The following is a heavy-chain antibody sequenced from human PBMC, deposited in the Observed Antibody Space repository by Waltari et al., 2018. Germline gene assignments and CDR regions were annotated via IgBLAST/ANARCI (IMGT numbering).Heavy chain of an antibody. CDR2: MYFSGTH. CDR1: GDSVTSHF. V-gene: IGHV4-59*02. CDR3: ARLPRGSVIIGAFDI. Sequence: VQLQESGPGLVTPSETLSLRCDVSGDSVTSHFWSWIRQSPGKGLEWIGYMYFSGTHNYNPSLKSRVTISRDTSKNHFSLNLRSVTAADTAIYYCARLPRGSVIIGAFDIWGQGTQVTVSS. D-gene: IGHD3-22*01. J-gene: IGHJ3*02.